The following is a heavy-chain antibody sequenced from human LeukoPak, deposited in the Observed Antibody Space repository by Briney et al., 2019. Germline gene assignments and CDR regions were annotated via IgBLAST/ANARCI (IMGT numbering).Heavy chain of an antibody. Sequence: PGGSLRLSCAASGFTFSSYAMHWVRQAPGKGLEGVAVISYDGSKKYSADSEQGRFTIYRDNSKNTLYLQMNSLRAEDTAVYYCARDRGSCSRTRCIRWHDFWGRGTLVTVSS. V-gene: IGHV3-30-3*01. J-gene: IGHJ4*02. CDR3: ARDRGSCSRTRCIRWHDF. CDR1: GFTFSSYA. CDR2: ISYDGSKK. D-gene: IGHD2-2*01.